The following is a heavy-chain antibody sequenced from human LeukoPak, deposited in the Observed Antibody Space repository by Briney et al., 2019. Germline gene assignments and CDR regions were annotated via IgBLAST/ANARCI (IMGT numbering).Heavy chain of an antibody. V-gene: IGHV1-69*13. Sequence: GASVKVSCKASGGTFSSYAISWVRQAPGQGLEWMGGIIPIFGTANYAQKFQGRVTITADESTSTAYMELSSLRSEDTTVYYCARGIDHRQFDYWGQGTLVTVSS. CDR1: GGTFSSYA. CDR3: ARGIDHRQFDY. CDR2: IIPIFGTA. J-gene: IGHJ4*02.